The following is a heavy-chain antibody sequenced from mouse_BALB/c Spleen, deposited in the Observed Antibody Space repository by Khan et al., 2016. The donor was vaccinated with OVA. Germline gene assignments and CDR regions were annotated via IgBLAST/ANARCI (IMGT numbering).Heavy chain of an antibody. D-gene: IGHD2-10*01. CDR3: ARQPYYHYNIMDY. V-gene: IGHV2-6-1*01. CDR2: IWSDGTT. CDR1: GFSLTTYG. J-gene: IGHJ4*01. Sequence: QMQLEESGPGLAAPSQSLSITCTISGFSLTTYGVHWVRQPPGKGLEWLVVIWSDGTTNYNSALKSRLTITKDNSQRQVFLKMNSLQTDDTAIYFCARQPYYHYNIMDYWGQGTSVIVSS.